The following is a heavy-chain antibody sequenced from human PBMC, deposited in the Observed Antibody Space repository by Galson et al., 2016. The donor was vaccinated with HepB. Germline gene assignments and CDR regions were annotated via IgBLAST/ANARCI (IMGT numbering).Heavy chain of an antibody. CDR3: ARDRVTASGYGWGYDY. CDR2: IHPGGSEK. D-gene: IGHD2-21*01. Sequence: SLRLSCAVSTFSFSRYGMTWVRQAPGKGLEWVANIHPGGSEKYYVDSVKGRFTLSRDNAKNSVYLQMNSLRDEDTAVYYCARDRVTASGYGWGYDYWGQGTLVTVAS. J-gene: IGHJ4*02. CDR1: TFSFSRYG. V-gene: IGHV3-7*01.